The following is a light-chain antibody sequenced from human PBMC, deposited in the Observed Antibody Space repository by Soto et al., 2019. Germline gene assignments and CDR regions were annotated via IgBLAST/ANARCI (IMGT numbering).Light chain of an antibody. CDR3: SSYTRTSTHVV. J-gene: IGLJ2*01. Sequence: QSALTQPASVSGSPGQSITISCTGTSSDVGGYNYVSWYQQHPGKAPKLMIYNVSNRPSGVSNRFSGSKSGNTASLTISGLQADDDADYYCSSYTRTSTHVVFGAGPKLIVL. CDR2: NVS. V-gene: IGLV2-14*01. CDR1: SSDVGGYNY.